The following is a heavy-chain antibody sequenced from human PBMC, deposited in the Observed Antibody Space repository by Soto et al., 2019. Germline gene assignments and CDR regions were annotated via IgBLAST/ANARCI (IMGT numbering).Heavy chain of an antibody. Sequence: SVPLPLTWAVSGGSFSNHYWSWIRQPPGEGLEWIGSIYYSGSTNYNPSLKSRVTISIDTSKSLFSLKLSSLTSADTAVYFCARAYYGDYPYFDYWGQGALVTVSS. CDR2: IYYSGST. CDR3: ARAYYGDYPYFDY. D-gene: IGHD4-17*01. CDR1: GGSFSNHY. J-gene: IGHJ4*02. V-gene: IGHV4-59*11.